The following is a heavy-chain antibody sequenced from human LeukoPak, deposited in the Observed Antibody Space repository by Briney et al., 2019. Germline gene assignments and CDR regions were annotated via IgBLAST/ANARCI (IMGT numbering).Heavy chain of an antibody. CDR2: INHSGST. CDR1: GGSFSGYY. D-gene: IGHD3-10*01. J-gene: IGHJ5*02. CDR3: ARKWRVRGVNGFDP. Sequence: PSETLSLTCAVYGGSFSGYYWSWIRQAPGKGLEWIGEINHSGSTNYNPSLKSRVTISVDTSKNQFSLKLSSVTAADTAVYYCARKWRVRGVNGFDPWGQGTLVTVSS. V-gene: IGHV4-34*01.